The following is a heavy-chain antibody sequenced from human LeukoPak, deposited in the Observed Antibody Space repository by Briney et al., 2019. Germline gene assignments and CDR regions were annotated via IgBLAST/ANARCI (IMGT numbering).Heavy chain of an antibody. CDR2: ISAYNGNT. V-gene: IGHV1-18*01. CDR1: GYTFTSYG. CDR3: ARWPDYYDSSGTFDY. D-gene: IGHD3-22*01. Sequence: ASVTVSCTASGYTFTSYGTSWVRQAPGQGLEWMGWISAYNGNTNYAQKLQGRVTMTTDTSTSTAYMELRSLRSDDTAVYYCARWPDYYDSSGTFDYWGQGTLVTVSS. J-gene: IGHJ4*02.